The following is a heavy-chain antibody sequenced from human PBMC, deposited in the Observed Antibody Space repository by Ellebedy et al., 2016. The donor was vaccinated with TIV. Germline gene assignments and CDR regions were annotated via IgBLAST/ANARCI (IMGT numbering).Heavy chain of an antibody. CDR1: GYTFTGQY. Sequence: AASVKVSCKASGYTFTGQYIHWVRQAPGQGLEWMGIINPSSGRTSHAQKFQGRVTMTGDTSTNTVYMELNSLRSEDTALHYCARDFRLVWFGEFLDAFDLWGQGTMVTVSA. CDR2: INPSSGRT. J-gene: IGHJ3*01. D-gene: IGHD3-10*01. V-gene: IGHV1-46*01. CDR3: ARDFRLVWFGEFLDAFDL.